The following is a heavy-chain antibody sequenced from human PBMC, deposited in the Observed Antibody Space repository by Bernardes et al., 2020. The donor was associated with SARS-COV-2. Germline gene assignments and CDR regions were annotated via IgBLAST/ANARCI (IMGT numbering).Heavy chain of an antibody. Sequence: GGSLRLSCAASGFTFSSYTMNWVRQAPGKGLEWVSSISSSSIYIYYADSVKGRFTISRDNAKNSLYLQMTSLRAEDTAVYYCARETGHDYWGQGTLVTVSS. D-gene: IGHD7-27*01. CDR1: GFTFSSYT. V-gene: IGHV3-21*01. CDR2: ISSSSIYI. CDR3: ARETGHDY. J-gene: IGHJ4*02.